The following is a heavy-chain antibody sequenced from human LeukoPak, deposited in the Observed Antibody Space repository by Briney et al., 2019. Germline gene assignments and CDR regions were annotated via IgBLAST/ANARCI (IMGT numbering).Heavy chain of an antibody. CDR3: ARAGKQLDNY. D-gene: IGHD1-1*01. J-gene: IGHJ4*02. CDR1: GGSFSGYY. Sequence: SETLSLTCAVYGGSFSGYYWSWIRQPPGKGLEWIGEINHSGSTNYNPSLKSRVTISVDTSKNQFTLKLSSVTAADTAVYYCARAGKQLDNYWGQGTLVTVSS. V-gene: IGHV4-34*01. CDR2: INHSGST.